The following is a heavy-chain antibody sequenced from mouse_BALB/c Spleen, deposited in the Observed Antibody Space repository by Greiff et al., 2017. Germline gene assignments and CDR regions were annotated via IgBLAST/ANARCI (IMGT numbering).Heavy chain of an antibody. CDR1: GFTFSSFG. CDR2: ISSGSSTI. V-gene: IGHV5-17*02. J-gene: IGHJ4*01. D-gene: IGHD1-1*02. CDR3: ARSSTIMDY. Sequence: EVKLMESGGGLVQPGGSRKLSCAASGFTFSSFGMHWVRQAPEKGLEWVAYISSGSSTIYYADTVKGRFTNSRDNPKSTLFLQMTSLSSEDTAMYYCARSSTIMDYWGQGTSVTVSS.